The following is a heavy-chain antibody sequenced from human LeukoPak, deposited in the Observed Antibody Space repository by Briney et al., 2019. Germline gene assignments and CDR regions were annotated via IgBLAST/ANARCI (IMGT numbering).Heavy chain of an antibody. D-gene: IGHD3-10*01. V-gene: IGHV3-9*01. CDR3: AKTRNTMVRGAIDY. CDR2: ISWNSGSI. CDR1: GFTFDDYA. J-gene: IGHJ4*02. Sequence: GGSLRLSCAASGFTFDDYAMLWVRQAPGKGLEWVSGISWNSGSIGYADSVKGRFTISRDNAKNSLYLQMNSLRAEDTALYYCAKTRNTMVRGAIDYWGQGTLVTVSS.